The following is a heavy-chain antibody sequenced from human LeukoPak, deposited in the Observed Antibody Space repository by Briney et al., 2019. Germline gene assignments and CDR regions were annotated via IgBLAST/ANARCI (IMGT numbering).Heavy chain of an antibody. V-gene: IGHV3-30-3*01. CDR2: ISYDGSSQ. Sequence: GGSLRLSCAASGFTFTGYAMHWVRQAPGKGLEWVAIISYDGSSQYYADSVKGRFTISRDNSKNTLYLQMNSLRAEDTAVYYCAKGIQWLVRGRFDPWGQGTLVTVSS. CDR1: GFTFTGYA. CDR3: AKGIQWLVRGRFDP. D-gene: IGHD6-19*01. J-gene: IGHJ5*02.